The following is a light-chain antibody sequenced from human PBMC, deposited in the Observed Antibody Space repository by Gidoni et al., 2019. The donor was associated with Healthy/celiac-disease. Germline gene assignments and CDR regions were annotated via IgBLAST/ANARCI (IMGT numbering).Light chain of an antibody. CDR1: SSNIGSNY. J-gene: IGLJ2*01. CDR2: RNN. CDR3: AAWDDSLSSVV. V-gene: IGLV1-47*01. Sequence: QSVLTQPPSSSRPPGQRVTISCSGSSSNIGSNYVYWYKQPPGTAPKLLIYRNNQRPSGVPDRFSGSKSGTSASLAISGLRSEDEADYYCAAWDDSLSSVVFGGGTKLTVL.